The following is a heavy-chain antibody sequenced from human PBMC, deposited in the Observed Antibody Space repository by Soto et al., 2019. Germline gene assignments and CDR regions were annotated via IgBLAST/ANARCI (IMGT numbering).Heavy chain of an antibody. J-gene: IGHJ4*02. V-gene: IGHV3-23*01. Sequence: GGSLRLSCAASGFTFSRSAMSWVRQAPGRGLEWFSTISGSGGTPYYADSVKGRFTISRDNSKNTLYLVLNSLRAEETAVYYCAMGLAAAGPLDYWGQGTLVTVSS. CDR3: AMGLAAAGPLDY. CDR2: ISGSGGTP. CDR1: GFTFSRSA. D-gene: IGHD6-13*01.